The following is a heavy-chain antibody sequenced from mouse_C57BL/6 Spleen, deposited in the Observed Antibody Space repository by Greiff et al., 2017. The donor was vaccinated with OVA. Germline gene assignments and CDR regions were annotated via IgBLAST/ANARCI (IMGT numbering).Heavy chain of an antibody. D-gene: IGHD2-3*01. Sequence: VHLVESGAELVRPGTSVKVSCKASGYAFTNYLIEWVKQRPGQGLEWIGVINPGSGGTNYNEKFKGKATLTADKSSSTAYMQLSSLTSEDSAVYFCARSGDGYSFDYWGQGTTLTVSS. V-gene: IGHV1-54*01. CDR2: INPGSGGT. CDR3: ARSGDGYSFDY. CDR1: GYAFTNYL. J-gene: IGHJ2*01.